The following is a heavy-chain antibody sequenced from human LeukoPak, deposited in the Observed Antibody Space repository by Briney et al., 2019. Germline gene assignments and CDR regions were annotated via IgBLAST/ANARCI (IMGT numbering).Heavy chain of an antibody. D-gene: IGHD3-22*01. J-gene: IGHJ4*02. V-gene: IGHV1-18*01. CDR2: ISAYNGNT. CDR3: AIFGFHDSSGYSLDY. CDR1: GYTFTSYG. Sequence: ASVKVSCKASGYTFTSYGISWVRQAPGQGLEWMGWISAYNGNTNYAQKLQGRVTMTTDTSTSTVYMELSSLTSEDTAVYYCAIFGFHDSSGYSLDYWGQGTLVTVSS.